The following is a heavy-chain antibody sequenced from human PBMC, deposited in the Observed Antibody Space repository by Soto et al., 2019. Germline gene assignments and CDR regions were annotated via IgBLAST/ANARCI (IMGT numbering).Heavy chain of an antibody. CDR3: ARRVAVTNQYNWFDP. Sequence: QVQLVQSGAEVKKPGSSVKVSCKASGGSFSSYAISWVRQAPGEGLEWMGGTIPIFGTANYAQKFQGRVTLTADESTSTAYMELSSLRSEDTAVYYCARRVAVTNQYNWFDPWGQGTLVTVSS. CDR1: GGSFSSYA. D-gene: IGHD4-17*01. CDR2: TIPIFGTA. J-gene: IGHJ5*02. V-gene: IGHV1-69*01.